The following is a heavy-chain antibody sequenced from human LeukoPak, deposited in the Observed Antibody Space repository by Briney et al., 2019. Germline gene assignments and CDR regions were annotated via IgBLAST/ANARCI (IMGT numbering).Heavy chain of an antibody. Sequence: SETVSLTCTVSGGAISSYYWSWIRQPPGKGLEWIGYIYYSGSTNYNPSLKSRVTISVDTSKNQFSLKLSSVTAADTAVYYCAREDGGVAAGLFDYWGQGTLVTVSS. J-gene: IGHJ4*02. V-gene: IGHV4-59*01. CDR2: IYYSGST. CDR3: AREDGGVAAGLFDY. CDR1: GGAISSYY. D-gene: IGHD6-13*01.